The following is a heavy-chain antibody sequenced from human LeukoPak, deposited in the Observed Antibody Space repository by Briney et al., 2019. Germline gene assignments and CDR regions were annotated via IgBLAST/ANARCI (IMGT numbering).Heavy chain of an antibody. Sequence: PGRSLRLSCAASGFTFSSYGMQWVRQAPGKGLEWVAVISYDGSNKYYADSVKGRFTISRDNSKNTLYLQMNSLRAEDTAVYYCATKEHDFWSGYLDYYYYGMDVWGQGTTVTVSS. CDR3: ATKEHDFWSGYLDYYYYGMDV. V-gene: IGHV3-30*03. J-gene: IGHJ6*02. D-gene: IGHD3-3*01. CDR2: ISYDGSNK. CDR1: GFTFSSYG.